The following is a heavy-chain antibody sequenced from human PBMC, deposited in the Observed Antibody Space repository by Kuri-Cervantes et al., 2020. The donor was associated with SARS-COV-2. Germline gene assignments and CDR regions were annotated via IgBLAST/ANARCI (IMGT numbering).Heavy chain of an antibody. Sequence: GGSLKISCAASGFPFSSYEINWVRQAPGRGLEWLSYISNTGSTIYYADSVKGRFNISRDNAKNSLSLQMNSLRAEDTAVYYCTRYSYYDGAGYRQDAFDMWGQGTMVTVSS. J-gene: IGHJ3*02. CDR1: GFPFSSYE. D-gene: IGHD3-22*01. CDR2: ISNTGSTI. V-gene: IGHV3-48*03. CDR3: TRYSYYDGAGYRQDAFDM.